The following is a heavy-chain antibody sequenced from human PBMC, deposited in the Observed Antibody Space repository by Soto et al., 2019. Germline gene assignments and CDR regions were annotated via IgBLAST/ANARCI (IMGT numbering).Heavy chain of an antibody. CDR1: GFTFSSYA. CDR3: AKAMVVVPAAMSHYYYGMDV. J-gene: IGHJ6*02. CDR2: ISGSGGST. Sequence: GGSLRLSCAASGFTFSSYAMSWVRQAPGKGLEWVSAISGSGGSTYYADSVKGRFTISRDNSKNTLYLQMNSLRAEDTAVYYCAKAMVVVPAAMSHYYYGMDVWGQGTTVTVSS. V-gene: IGHV3-23*01. D-gene: IGHD2-2*01.